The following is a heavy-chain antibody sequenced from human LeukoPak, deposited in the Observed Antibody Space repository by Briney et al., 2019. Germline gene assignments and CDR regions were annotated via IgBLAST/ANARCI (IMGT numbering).Heavy chain of an antibody. CDR1: GFTFNTYS. J-gene: IGHJ6*04. V-gene: IGHV3-21*01. CDR2: ISSSSSYI. CDR3: ARESPAAWDV. Sequence: GGSLRLSCAASGFTFNTYSMNWVRQAPGKGLEWVSSISSSSSYIYYTDSMKGRFTISRDNARKSLYLQMNSLRAEDTAVYYCARESPAAWDVWGKGTTVTVSS.